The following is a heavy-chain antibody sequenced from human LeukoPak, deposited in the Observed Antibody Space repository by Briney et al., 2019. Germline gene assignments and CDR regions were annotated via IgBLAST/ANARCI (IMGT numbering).Heavy chain of an antibody. V-gene: IGHV3-7*01. CDR1: GFPXSSHL. CDR3: ASERPSSSWYDY. Sequence: GALRLSXXXSGFPXSSHLMTWVRQAPGKGREGVANIYQDGREKYYLSSVRGRFTISRDNAKNSLYLQMDSLRVEDTGVYYCASERPSSSWYDYWGQGTLVTVSS. J-gene: IGHJ4*02. D-gene: IGHD6-13*01. CDR2: IYQDGREK.